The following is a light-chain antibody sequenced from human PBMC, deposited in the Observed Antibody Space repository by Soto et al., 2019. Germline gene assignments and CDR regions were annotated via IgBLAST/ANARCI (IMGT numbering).Light chain of an antibody. CDR2: HVS. Sequence: EIVMTQSPATLSASPGERASLSCRASQSVSHDLAWYQQIPGRAPRLLIYHVSARARGIPDRFGGSGSETEFTLTISSLQSEDFAVYYCQQRSNWPPALSFGGGTKVEI. CDR3: QQRSNWPPALS. V-gene: IGKV3-15*01. CDR1: QSVSHD. J-gene: IGKJ4*01.